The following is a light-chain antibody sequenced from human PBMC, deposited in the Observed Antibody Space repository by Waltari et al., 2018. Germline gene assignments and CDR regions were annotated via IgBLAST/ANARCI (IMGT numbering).Light chain of an antibody. CDR2: DVS. V-gene: IGLV2-14*01. Sequence: QSALTQPASVSGSPGPSITISCTGTSGDIGNYKFVSWYQQEPGRAPKLIVYDVSQRPSGVSXRFSGSKSGNTASLTISGVQAEDEADYYCSSYTTTSSWVFGGGTKLTVL. CDR3: SSYTTTSSWV. CDR1: SGDIGNYKF. J-gene: IGLJ3*02.